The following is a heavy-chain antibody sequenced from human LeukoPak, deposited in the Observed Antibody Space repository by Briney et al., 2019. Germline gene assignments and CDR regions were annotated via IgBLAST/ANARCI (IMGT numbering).Heavy chain of an antibody. Sequence: GGSLRLSCAASGFTFSSYSMNWVRQAPGKGLEWVSSISSNSSYIYYADSVKGRFTISRDNAKNSLYLQMNSLRAEDTAVYYCASYDDGSYWGQGTLVTVSS. CDR2: ISSNSSYI. CDR3: ASYDDGSY. D-gene: IGHD3-22*01. CDR1: GFTFSSYS. J-gene: IGHJ4*02. V-gene: IGHV3-21*01.